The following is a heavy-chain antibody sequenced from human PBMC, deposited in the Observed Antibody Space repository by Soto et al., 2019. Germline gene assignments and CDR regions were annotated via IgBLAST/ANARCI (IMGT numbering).Heavy chain of an antibody. D-gene: IGHD6-19*01. Sequence: PGGSLRLSCAASGSTFSSYAMHWVRQAPGKGLEWVAVISYDGSNKYYADSVKGRFTISRDNSKNTLYLQMNSLRAEDTAVYYCAGERYSSGLNWFDPWGQGTLVTVSS. V-gene: IGHV3-30-3*01. CDR2: ISYDGSNK. J-gene: IGHJ5*02. CDR3: AGERYSSGLNWFDP. CDR1: GSTFSSYA.